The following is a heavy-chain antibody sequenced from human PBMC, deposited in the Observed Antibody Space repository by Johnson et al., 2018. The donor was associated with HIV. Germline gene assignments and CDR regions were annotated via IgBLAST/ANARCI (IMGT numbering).Heavy chain of an antibody. V-gene: IGHV3-30*14. CDR2: ISFDGSNK. J-gene: IGHJ3*02. D-gene: IGHD3-9*01. Sequence: QVQLVESGGGLVQPGRSLRLSCAASGFTFSSYAMHWVRQAPGKGLEWMAVISFDGSNKYYADSVKGRFTISRDNSRNTLYLQMNSLRVEDTAVYFCAGKTGYDAFDMWGQGTMVTVSS. CDR3: AGKTGYDAFDM. CDR1: GFTFSSYA.